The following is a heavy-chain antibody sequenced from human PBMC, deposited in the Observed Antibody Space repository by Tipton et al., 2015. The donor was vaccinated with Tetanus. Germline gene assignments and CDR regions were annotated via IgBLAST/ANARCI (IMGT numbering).Heavy chain of an antibody. J-gene: IGHJ4*02. V-gene: IGHV3-53*01. Sequence: QLVQSGGGLIQPGESLRLSCAASGSTVSSNYMTWVRQAPGKGLEWVSLIYSGGNTYYADSVKGRFTISRDNSKNTLYLQMNSLRAEDTAVYYCNGGSTRAYFDYWGQGTLVTVSS. D-gene: IGHD2-2*01. CDR1: GSTVSSNY. CDR2: IYSGGNT. CDR3: NGGSTRAYFDY.